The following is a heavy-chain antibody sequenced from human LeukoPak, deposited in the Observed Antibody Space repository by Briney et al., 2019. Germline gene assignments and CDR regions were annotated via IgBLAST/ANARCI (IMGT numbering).Heavy chain of an antibody. CDR3: ARDKVPTTISNWFGP. CDR2: INPSGGST. CDR1: GYTFITYY. J-gene: IGHJ5*02. D-gene: IGHD2-2*01. Sequence: WASVKVSCKASGYTFITYYIHWVRQAPGQGLEWMGIINPSGGSTSYAQKFQGRVTMTRDTSTSTVYMELSSLRSEDTAVYYCARDKVPTTISNWFGPWGQGTLVTVSS. V-gene: IGHV1-46*01.